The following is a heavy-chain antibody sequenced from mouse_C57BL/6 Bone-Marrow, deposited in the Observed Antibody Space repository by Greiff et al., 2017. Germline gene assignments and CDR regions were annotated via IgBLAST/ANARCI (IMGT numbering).Heavy chain of an antibody. J-gene: IGHJ1*03. V-gene: IGHV1-55*01. CDR3: ASYYYGSSSFDV. CDR1: GYTFTSYW. Sequence: QVQLKQPGAELVKPGASVKMSCKASGYTFTSYWITWVKQRPGQGLEWIGDIYPGSGSTNYNEKFKSKATLTVDTSSSTAYMQLSSLTAEDSAVYYCASYYYGSSSFDVWGTGTTVTVSS. CDR2: IYPGSGST. D-gene: IGHD1-1*01.